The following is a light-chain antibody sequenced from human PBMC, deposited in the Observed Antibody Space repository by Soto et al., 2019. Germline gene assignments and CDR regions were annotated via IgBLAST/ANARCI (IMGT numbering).Light chain of an antibody. CDR1: SSNIGTPFH. CDR3: QSYDSSLSGWL. Sequence: QSVLTQPPSVSGAPGQRVTISCTGSSSNIGTPFHVHWYQPLPGTAPKLLIYDNTDRPSGVPDRFSGSKSGTSASLAITGLQAEDEADYYCQSYDSSLSGWLFGGGTKLTVL. J-gene: IGLJ2*01. CDR2: DNT. V-gene: IGLV1-40*01.